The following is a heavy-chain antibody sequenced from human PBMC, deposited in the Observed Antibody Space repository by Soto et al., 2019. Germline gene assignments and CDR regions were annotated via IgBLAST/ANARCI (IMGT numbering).Heavy chain of an antibody. CDR3: AKVVTGADFDI. J-gene: IGHJ3*02. D-gene: IGHD2-15*01. CDR2: IYYRGST. CDR1: GGSINGYY. Sequence: QVQLQESGPGLVKPSETLSLTCTVSGGSINGYYWSWIRQPPGKGLEWIGYIYYRGSTNYNPSLSSRVTILVEPSKNQFSLKMRSVTAADTAVYYCAKVVTGADFDISGQGTMVTVSS. V-gene: IGHV4-59*01.